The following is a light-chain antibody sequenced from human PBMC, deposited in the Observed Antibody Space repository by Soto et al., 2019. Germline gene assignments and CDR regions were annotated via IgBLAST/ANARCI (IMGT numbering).Light chain of an antibody. V-gene: IGLV2-14*03. J-gene: IGLJ1*01. Sequence: QSVLTQPASVSGSPGQSITIPCTGTSSDVGGYNYVSWYQQHPGKVPKLMIYDVSNRPSGVSNRFSGSKSGNTASLTISGLQAEDEADYYCSSYTSSSTYVFGIGTKVTAL. CDR2: DVS. CDR3: SSYTSSSTYV. CDR1: SSDVGGYNY.